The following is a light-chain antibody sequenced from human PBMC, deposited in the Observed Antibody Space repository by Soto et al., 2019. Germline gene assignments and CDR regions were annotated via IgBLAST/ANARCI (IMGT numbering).Light chain of an antibody. V-gene: IGKV3-20*01. CDR1: QSVSSSY. CDR2: GAS. CDR3: QHYGYSPFT. Sequence: EIVLTQSPGTLSLSPGERATPSCRASQSVSSSYLAWYQQKPGQAPRLLIYGASSRATGIPERFSGSGSGTDFTLTITRLEPEDFAVYFCQHYGYSPFTFGPGTKVDIK. J-gene: IGKJ3*01.